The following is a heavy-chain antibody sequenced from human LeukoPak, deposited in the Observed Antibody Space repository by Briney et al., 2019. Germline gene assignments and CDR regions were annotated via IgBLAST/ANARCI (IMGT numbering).Heavy chain of an antibody. Sequence: GESLKISCKGSGYTFTSYGISWVRQAPGQGLEWMGWISAYNGNTNYAQKLQGRVTMTTDTSTSTAYMELRSLRSDDTAVYYCARVRGTRLDGYPDYWGQGTLVTVSS. CDR3: ARVRGTRLDGYPDY. V-gene: IGHV1-18*01. CDR2: ISAYNGNT. CDR1: GYTFTSYG. D-gene: IGHD5-24*01. J-gene: IGHJ4*02.